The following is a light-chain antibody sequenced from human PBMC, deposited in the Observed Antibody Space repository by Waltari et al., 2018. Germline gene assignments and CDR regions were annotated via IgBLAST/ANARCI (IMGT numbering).Light chain of an antibody. CDR2: DDD. V-gene: IGLV3-21*02. CDR3: QVWESSRGHRWL. Sequence: SYGLTQPPSLSVAPGQTATITCGGNDIGRKNVHWYQQRPGQAPVLVVFDDDNRHSGIPGRLPGSNAGGSATVTSSRVEAGDEADYFCQVWESSRGHRWLFGGGTKLTVL. J-gene: IGLJ3*02. CDR1: DIGRKN.